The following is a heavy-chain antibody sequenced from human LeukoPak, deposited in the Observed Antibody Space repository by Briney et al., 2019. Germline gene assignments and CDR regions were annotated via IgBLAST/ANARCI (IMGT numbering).Heavy chain of an antibody. V-gene: IGHV3-23*01. J-gene: IGHJ4*02. Sequence: GGSLRLSCAASGFTFSSYGMSWVRQAPGKGLEWVSAISGSGDSTHSADSVEGRFTISRDNSKNTLYLQLNSLRAEDTAIYCCAKGERPPDYWGQGTLVTVSS. CDR2: ISGSGDST. CDR3: AKGERPPDY. D-gene: IGHD1-1*01. CDR1: GFTFSSYG.